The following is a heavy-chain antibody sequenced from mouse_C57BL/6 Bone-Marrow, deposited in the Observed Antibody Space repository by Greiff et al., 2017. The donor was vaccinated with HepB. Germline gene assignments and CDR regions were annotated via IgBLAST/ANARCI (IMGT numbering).Heavy chain of an antibody. Sequence: QVQLQQSGAELARPGASVKLSCKASGYTFTSYGISWVKQRTGQGLEWIGEIYPRSGNTYYNEKFKGKATLTADKSSSTAYMELRSLTSEDSAVYFCARSGFITTVVDVYYYAMDYWGQGTSVTVSS. V-gene: IGHV1-81*01. CDR2: IYPRSGNT. J-gene: IGHJ4*01. D-gene: IGHD1-1*01. CDR1: GYTFTSYG. CDR3: ARSGFITTVVDVYYYAMDY.